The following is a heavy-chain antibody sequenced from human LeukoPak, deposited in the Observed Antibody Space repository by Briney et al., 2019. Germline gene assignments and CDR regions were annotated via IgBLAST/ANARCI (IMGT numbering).Heavy chain of an antibody. J-gene: IGHJ5*02. CDR3: ARDGSSWSNWLDP. V-gene: IGHV3-74*01. CDR2: IKSDGSST. Sequence: QPGGSLRLSCAASGFTFSSYWMHWVRQAPGKGLVWVSRIKSDGSSTSYADSVKGRFTISRDNVKNTLYLQMNSLRAEDTAVYYCARDGSSWSNWLDPWSQGTLVTVSS. D-gene: IGHD6-13*01. CDR1: GFTFSSYW.